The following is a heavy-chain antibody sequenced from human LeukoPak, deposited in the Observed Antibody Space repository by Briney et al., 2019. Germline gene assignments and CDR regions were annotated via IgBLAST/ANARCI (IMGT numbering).Heavy chain of an antibody. J-gene: IGHJ4*02. Sequence: PGGSLRLSCAASGFTFSSYCMSWVRQAPGKGLKWVANIKQDGSEKYYVDSVKGRFTISRDNAKNSLYLQMNSLRAEDTAVYYCARPGNLIYFDYWGQGTLVTVSS. CDR3: ARPGNLIYFDY. CDR1: GFTFSSYC. D-gene: IGHD3-10*01. CDR2: IKQDGSEK. V-gene: IGHV3-7*01.